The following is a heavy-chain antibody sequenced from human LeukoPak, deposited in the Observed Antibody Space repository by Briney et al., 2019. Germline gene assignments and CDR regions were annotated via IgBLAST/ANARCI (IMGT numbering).Heavy chain of an antibody. CDR2: LEHAGRS. Sequence: SETLSLTCAVYGESLSDYYWSWIRQTPGKGLEWIGELEHAGRSNYSPSLKRRVVMSVDTSKNQFSLKVNSVTAAETGVYYCAREAVRATGSPYFFDSWGHGTLVTVSS. CDR3: AREAVRATGSPYFFDS. V-gene: IGHV4-34*01. CDR1: GESLSDYY. J-gene: IGHJ4*01. D-gene: IGHD3-9*01.